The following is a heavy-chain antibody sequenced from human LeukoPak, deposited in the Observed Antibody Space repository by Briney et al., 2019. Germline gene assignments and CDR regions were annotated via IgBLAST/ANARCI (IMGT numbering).Heavy chain of an antibody. CDR3: AKGSTIGRPYYFDY. D-gene: IGHD2/OR15-2a*01. V-gene: IGHV3-23*01. CDR2: ITGSGGDT. J-gene: IGHJ4*02. Sequence: GGSLRLSCAASGFTFSNYAMSWVRQAPGEGLEWVSAITGSGGDTYHAESVKGRFTVSRDNSKNTLYLQMDSLRAEDTAVYYCAKGSTIGRPYYFDYWGQGTLVTVSS. CDR1: GFTFSNYA.